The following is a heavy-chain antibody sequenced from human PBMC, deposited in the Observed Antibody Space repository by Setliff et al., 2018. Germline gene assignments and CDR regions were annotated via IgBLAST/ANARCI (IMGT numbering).Heavy chain of an antibody. CDR3: ARHPYYYGSGTYLDNNNRWFDP. J-gene: IGHJ5*02. Sequence: GESLTISCKGSGYSFSTCWIGWVRQMPGKGLEWVGIIYPGDSITRYSPSFQGQVTISVDKSINTAYLQWSSLRASDTAIYYCARHPYYYGSGTYLDNNNRWFDPWGQGTLVTVSS. V-gene: IGHV5-51*01. CDR2: IYPGDSIT. D-gene: IGHD3-10*01. CDR1: GYSFSTCW.